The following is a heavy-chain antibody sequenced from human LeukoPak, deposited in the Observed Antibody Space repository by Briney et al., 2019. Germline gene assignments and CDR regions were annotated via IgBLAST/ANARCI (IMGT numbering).Heavy chain of an antibody. Sequence: SETLSLTCAVSGGSISSSNWWSWVRQPPGKGLEWIGEIYHSGSTNYNPSLKSRVTISVDKSKNQFSLKLSSVTAADTAVYYCARGEVEKLLWFGEPTSYDYWGQGTLVTVSS. J-gene: IGHJ4*02. V-gene: IGHV4-4*02. CDR2: IYHSGST. CDR3: ARGEVEKLLWFGEPTSYDY. D-gene: IGHD3-10*01. CDR1: GGSISSSNW.